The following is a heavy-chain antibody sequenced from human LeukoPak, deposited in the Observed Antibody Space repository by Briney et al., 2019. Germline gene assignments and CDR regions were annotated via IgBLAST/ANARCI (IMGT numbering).Heavy chain of an antibody. CDR1: GGSISSYY. V-gene: IGHV4-59*08. CDR2: IYYSGST. D-gene: IGHD6-13*01. J-gene: IGHJ6*02. CDR3: ARSAAAGSLGALYYYGMDV. Sequence: SETLSLTCTVSGGSISSYYWSWIRQPPGKGLEWIGYIYYSGSTNYNPSLKSRVTISVDTSKNQFSLKLSSVTAADTAVYYCARSAAAGSLGALYYYGMDVWGQGTTVTVSS.